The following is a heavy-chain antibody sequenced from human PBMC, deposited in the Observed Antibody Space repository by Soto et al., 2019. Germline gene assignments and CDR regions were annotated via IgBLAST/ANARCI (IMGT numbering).Heavy chain of an antibody. J-gene: IGHJ4*02. CDR2: IYDSGNT. CDR1: GGSISSSNW. D-gene: IGHD1-7*01. V-gene: IGHV4-31*11. CDR3: ARSLINWNYFSD. Sequence: SETLSLTCAVSGGSISSSNWWNWIRQHPGKGLEWIGYIYDSGNTHYNPSLKSRVIISVDTSKNQFSLKLRSVTAADTAVYYCARSLINWNYFSDWGQGALVTVSS.